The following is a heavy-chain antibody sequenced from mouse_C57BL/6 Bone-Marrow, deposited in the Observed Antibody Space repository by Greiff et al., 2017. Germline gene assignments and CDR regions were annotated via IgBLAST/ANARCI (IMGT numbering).Heavy chain of an antibody. Sequence: QVQLQQSGAELARPGASVKLSCKASGYTFTSYGISWVKQRTGQGLEWNGEIYPRSGNTYYNEKFKGKATLTADKSSSTAYMELRSLTSEDSAVYFCAREGTTVVGYYFDYWGQGTTLTVSS. CDR3: AREGTTVVGYYFDY. D-gene: IGHD1-1*01. CDR2: IYPRSGNT. CDR1: GYTFTSYG. V-gene: IGHV1-81*01. J-gene: IGHJ2*01.